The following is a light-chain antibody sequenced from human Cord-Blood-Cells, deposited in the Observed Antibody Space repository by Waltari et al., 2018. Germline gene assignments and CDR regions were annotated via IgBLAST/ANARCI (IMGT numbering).Light chain of an antibody. CDR2: WAS. J-gene: IGKJ5*01. CDR3: QQYYSTPIT. CDR1: QSVLYSSNNKNY. Sequence: DIVMTQSPDSLAVSLGERATINCKPSQSVLYSSNNKNYLAWYQQKPGQPPKLLIYWASTRESGVPDRFSGGGSGTDFTLTISSLQAEDVAVYYCQQYYSTPITFGQGTRLEIK. V-gene: IGKV4-1*01.